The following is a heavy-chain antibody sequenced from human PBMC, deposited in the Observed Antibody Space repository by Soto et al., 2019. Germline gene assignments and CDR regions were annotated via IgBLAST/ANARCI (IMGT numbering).Heavy chain of an antibody. CDR3: AKHGRVVSSVDY. J-gene: IGHJ4*02. CDR1: GFTFSSYA. D-gene: IGHD1-26*01. V-gene: IGHV3-23*01. Sequence: PGGSLRLSCAASGFTFSSYAMSWVRQAPGKGLELVSSISGSTSSTYYADSVKGRFTISRDNSKNTLYLQMNSLRADDTAVYYCAKHGRVVSSVDYWGQGTLVTVSS. CDR2: ISGSTSST.